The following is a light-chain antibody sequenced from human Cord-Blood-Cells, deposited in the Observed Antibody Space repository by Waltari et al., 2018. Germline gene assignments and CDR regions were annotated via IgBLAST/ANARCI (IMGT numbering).Light chain of an antibody. J-gene: IGLJ1*01. CDR3: SSYTSSSTYV. V-gene: IGLV2-14*01. CDR2: EVS. CDR1: SSDVRGYTY. Sequence: QSALTQPASVSGSPGQSTTLSCTGTSSDVRGYTYVSWYQQHPGKAPKLMIYEVSNRPSGVSNRFSGSKSGNTASLTISGLQAEDEADYYCSSYTSSSTYVFGTGTKVTVL.